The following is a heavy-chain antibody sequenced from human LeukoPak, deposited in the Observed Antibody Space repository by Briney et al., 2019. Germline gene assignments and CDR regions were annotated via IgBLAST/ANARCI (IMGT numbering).Heavy chain of an antibody. J-gene: IGHJ4*02. D-gene: IGHD2-2*01. CDR2: ISSNGNYI. Sequence: GGSLRLSCAASGFTFSLYMNWVRQAPGKGLEWVSSISSNGNYIHYADSVKGRFTISRDNSKNTLYLQMNSLRAEDTAVYYCAKDPPRYCSSTSCFFDYWGQGTLVTVSS. V-gene: IGHV3-21*04. CDR1: GFTFSLY. CDR3: AKDPPRYCSSTSCFFDY.